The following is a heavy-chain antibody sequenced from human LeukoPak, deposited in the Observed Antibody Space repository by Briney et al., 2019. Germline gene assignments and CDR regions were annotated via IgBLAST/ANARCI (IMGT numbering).Heavy chain of an antibody. CDR3: ARVTARLYYYYGMDV. CDR2: INAYNGNT. V-gene: IGHV1-18*01. Sequence: ASVKVSCKASGYTFTSYGISWVRQAPGQGLEWMGWINAYNGNTNYAQKLQGRVTMTTDTSTSTAYMELRSLRSDDTAVYYCARVTARLYYYYGMDVWGQGTTVTVSS. CDR1: GYTFTSYG. J-gene: IGHJ6*02.